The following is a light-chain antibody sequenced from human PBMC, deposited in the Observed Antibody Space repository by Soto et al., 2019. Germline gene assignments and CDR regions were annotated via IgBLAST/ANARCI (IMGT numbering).Light chain of an antibody. CDR2: DVT. J-gene: IGLJ2*01. Sequence: QSVLTQPASVSGSPGQSITISCTGTSSDVGAYNYVSWYQQHPGKAPKLIIYDVTNRPSGVSDRFSGSKSGNTASLTISGLQAEDEADYHCSSHTTTSALDIFGGGTKVTVL. CDR3: SSHTTTSALDI. V-gene: IGLV2-14*01. CDR1: SSDVGAYNY.